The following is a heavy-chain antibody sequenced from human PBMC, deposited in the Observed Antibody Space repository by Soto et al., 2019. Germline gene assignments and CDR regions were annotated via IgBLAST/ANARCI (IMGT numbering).Heavy chain of an antibody. J-gene: IGHJ4*02. V-gene: IGHV3-23*01. D-gene: IGHD7-27*01. Sequence: VGSLRLSCAASGFTFSSYAMSWVRQAPGKGLEWVSAISGSGGIKYYADSVKGRFTISRDNSKNTLYLQMNSLRAEDTAVYHCAKRPSNTYYFDYWGQGTLVTVSS. CDR2: ISGSGGIK. CDR1: GFTFSSYA. CDR3: AKRPSNTYYFDY.